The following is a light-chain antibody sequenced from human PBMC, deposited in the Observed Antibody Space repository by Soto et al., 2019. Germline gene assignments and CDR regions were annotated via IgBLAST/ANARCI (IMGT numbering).Light chain of an antibody. Sequence: QSALTQPASVSGSPGQSITISCTGTSSDVGGSNYVSWYQQLPGKAPKLMIYDVSDRPSGVSNRFSGSKSGNTASLTISGLQAEDEADYYCSSSTSSSLYVFGTGTKVTVL. J-gene: IGLJ1*01. V-gene: IGLV2-14*01. CDR1: SSDVGGSNY. CDR3: SSSTSSSLYV. CDR2: DVS.